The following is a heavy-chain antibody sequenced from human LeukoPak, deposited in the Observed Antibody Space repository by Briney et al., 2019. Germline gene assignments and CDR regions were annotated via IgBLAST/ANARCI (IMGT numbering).Heavy chain of an antibody. CDR2: MNPNSGNT. V-gene: IGHV1-8*01. Sequence: ASVTVSCKASGYTFTRYDINWVRQATGQGREWMGWMNPNSGNTGYAQKFQGRVTITRNTSISTAYMELSSLRSEDTAVYYCARGRRPIVVVPDDIHKPLNYFDPWGQGTLVTVSS. J-gene: IGHJ5*02. CDR1: GYTFTRYD. D-gene: IGHD2-2*01. CDR3: ARGRRPIVVVPDDIHKPLNYFDP.